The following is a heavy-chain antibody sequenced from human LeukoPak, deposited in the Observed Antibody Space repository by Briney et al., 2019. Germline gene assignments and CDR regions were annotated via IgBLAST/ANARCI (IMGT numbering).Heavy chain of an antibody. J-gene: IGHJ4*02. V-gene: IGHV5-51*01. CDR3: AITSGSYEFY. D-gene: IGHD1-26*01. CDR1: GYSFTSYW. CDR2: IYPGDSDT. Sequence: GGSLRLSCAASGYSFTSYWIGWVRQMPGKGLEWMGIIYPGDSDTRYSPSFQGQVTISADKSISTAYLQWSSLKASDTAMYYCAITSGSYEFYWGQGTLVTVSS.